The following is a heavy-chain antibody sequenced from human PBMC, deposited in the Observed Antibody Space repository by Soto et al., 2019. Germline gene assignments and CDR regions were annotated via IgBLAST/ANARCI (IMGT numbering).Heavy chain of an antibody. CDR2: INPSGGST. D-gene: IGHD2-21*01. J-gene: IGHJ4*02. CDR1: GYTFTSYY. CDR3: ARGGDGYNFGAVY. V-gene: IGHV1-46*01. Sequence: ASVKVSCKASGYTFTSYYMHWVRQAPGQGLEWMGIINPSGGSTSYAQKFQGRVTMTRDASTNTVYMELRSLRSDDTAVYYCARGGDGYNFGAVYWGQGTPVTVSS.